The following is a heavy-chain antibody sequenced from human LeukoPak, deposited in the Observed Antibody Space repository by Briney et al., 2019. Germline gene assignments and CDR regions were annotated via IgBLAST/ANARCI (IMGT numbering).Heavy chain of an antibody. CDR3: ARGVPEYYDFWSGYFYYFDY. CDR2: FYYSGRT. V-gene: IGHV4-59*11. Sequence: AATQSLICTLSGRSISVHYGRCVRHPPGEGLECLGYFYYSGRTNYNPTLNSRVTISVDTSKNQFTLKLTSVTAADTAVYYCARGVPEYYDFWSGYFYYFDYWGQGTLVTAS. D-gene: IGHD3-3*01. CDR1: GRSISVHY. J-gene: IGHJ4*02.